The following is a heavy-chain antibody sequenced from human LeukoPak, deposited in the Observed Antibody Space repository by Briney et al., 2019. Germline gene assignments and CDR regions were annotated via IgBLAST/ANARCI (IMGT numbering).Heavy chain of an antibody. J-gene: IGHJ5*02. CDR3: ARHVYYGSGIQNWFDP. Sequence: SETLSLTCTVSGGSISSSSYYWGWIRQPPGKGLEWIGSIYYSGSTYYNPSLKSRVTISVDTSKNQFSLKLSSVPAADTAVCYCARHVYYGSGIQNWFDPWGQGTLVTVSS. D-gene: IGHD3-10*01. CDR1: GGSISSSSYY. CDR2: IYYSGST. V-gene: IGHV4-39*01.